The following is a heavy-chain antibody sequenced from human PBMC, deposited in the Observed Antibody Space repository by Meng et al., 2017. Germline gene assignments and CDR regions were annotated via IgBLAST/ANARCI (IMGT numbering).Heavy chain of an antibody. J-gene: IGHJ3*02. CDR2: IRSKANSYAT. V-gene: IGHV3-73*01. D-gene: IGHD6-19*01. Sequence: GESLKISCAASGFTFSGSAMHWVRQASGKGLEWVGRIRSKANSYATAYAASVKGRFSISRDDSKITSYLQMNSLRSEDTALYYCTVYISGHIWGRGTVVTVSS. CDR1: GFTFSGSA. CDR3: TVYISGHI.